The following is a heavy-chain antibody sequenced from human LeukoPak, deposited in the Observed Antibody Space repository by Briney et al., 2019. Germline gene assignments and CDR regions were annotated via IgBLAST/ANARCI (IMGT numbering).Heavy chain of an antibody. J-gene: IGHJ6*03. V-gene: IGHV3-15*01. Sequence: GSLRLSCAASGYTFSNAWMSWGRQAPGEGRQWVGGSKSKTDCGTTDTAAPVTGRITISRDDSKNTLYLQLNSLKTEDTAVYYYTTVDGYAEYYYYYYYMDVWGKGTTVTVSS. CDR3: TTVDGYAEYYYYYYYMDV. CDR1: GYTFSNAW. CDR2: SKSKTDCGTT. D-gene: IGHD3-16*01.